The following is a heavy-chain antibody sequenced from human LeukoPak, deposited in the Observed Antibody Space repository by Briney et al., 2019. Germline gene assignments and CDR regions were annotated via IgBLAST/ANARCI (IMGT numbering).Heavy chain of an antibody. CDR1: GGTFSSYA. J-gene: IGHJ4*02. Sequence: VASVKVSCKASGGTFSSYAIRWVRQAPGQGLEWMGRIIPILGIANYAQKFQGRVTITADKSTSTAYMELSSLRSEDTAVYYCARDRGGVGTMIVVAYYWGQGTLVTVSS. CDR2: IIPILGIA. V-gene: IGHV1-69*04. CDR3: ARDRGGVGTMIVVAYY. D-gene: IGHD3-22*01.